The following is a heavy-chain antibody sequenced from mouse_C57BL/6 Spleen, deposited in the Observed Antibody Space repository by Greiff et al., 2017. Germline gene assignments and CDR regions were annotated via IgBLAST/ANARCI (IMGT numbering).Heavy chain of an antibody. V-gene: IGHV1-64*01. CDR1: GYTFTSYW. D-gene: IGHD1-1*01. J-gene: IGHJ4*01. CDR2: IHPNSGST. CDR3: ARDYYGSSFYAMDY. Sequence: QVQLQQPGAELVKPGASVTLSCKASGYTFTSYWMHWVKQRPGQGLEWIGMIHPNSGSTNYNEKFKSKATLTVDKSSSTAYMQLSSLTSEDSAVYYCARDYYGSSFYAMDYWGQGTSVTVSS.